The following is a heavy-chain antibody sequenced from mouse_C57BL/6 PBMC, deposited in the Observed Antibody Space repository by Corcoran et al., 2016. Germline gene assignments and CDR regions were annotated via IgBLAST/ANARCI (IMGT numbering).Heavy chain of an antibody. D-gene: IGHD1-1*02. V-gene: IGHV1-26*01. CDR2: INPNNGGT. J-gene: IGHJ4*01. Sequence: EVQLQQSGPELVKPGASVKISCKASGYTFTDYYMNWVKQSHGKSLEWIGDINPNNGGTSYNQKFKGKATLTVDKSSSTAYMELRSLTSEDSAVYYCARSISYGAMDHWGQGTSVTVSS. CDR3: ARSISYGAMDH. CDR1: GYTFTDYY.